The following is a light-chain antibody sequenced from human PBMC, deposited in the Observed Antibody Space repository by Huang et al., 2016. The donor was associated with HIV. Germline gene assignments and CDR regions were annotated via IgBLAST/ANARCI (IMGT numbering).Light chain of an antibody. J-gene: IGKJ1*01. Sequence: ILMSQSPATLSVSPGDRATLSCRANQTVNNKVAWFQQKVVQAPRLLIYSSSVRASSSGVPDRFLGRGSGTEFTLSITSVQSEDLAVYYCQQYLDWPWTFGQGTRV. CDR3: QQYLDWPWT. CDR2: SSS. CDR1: QTVNNK. V-gene: IGKV3D-15*01.